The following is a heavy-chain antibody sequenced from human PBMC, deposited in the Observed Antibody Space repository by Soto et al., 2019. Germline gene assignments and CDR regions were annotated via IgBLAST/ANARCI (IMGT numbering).Heavy chain of an antibody. CDR2: VFYSGST. CDR3: ARVPLPSVAVADVYYLDY. Sequence: SETLSLTCTVSGGSVRSGRYYWSWIRQPPGKGLEWIGYVFYSGSTRYNPSLNSRVTISVDTSKNQFSLKLTSVTAADTAMYYCARVPLPSVAVADVYYLDYWGQGTLVTSPQ. D-gene: IGHD6-19*01. V-gene: IGHV4-61*01. J-gene: IGHJ4*02. CDR1: GGSVRSGRYY.